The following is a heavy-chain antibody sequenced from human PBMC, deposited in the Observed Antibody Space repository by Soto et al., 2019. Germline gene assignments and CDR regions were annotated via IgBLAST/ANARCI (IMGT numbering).Heavy chain of an antibody. CDR2: IYYSGST. Sequence: PSETLSLTCTVSGCSISSYYWSWIRQPPGKGLEWIGYIYYSGSTNYNPSLKSRVTISVDTSKNQFSLKLSSVTAADTAVYYCARRYGASFEYWGQGTLVTVSP. V-gene: IGHV4-59*01. CDR1: GCSISSYY. CDR3: ARRYGASFEY. J-gene: IGHJ4*02. D-gene: IGHD4-17*01.